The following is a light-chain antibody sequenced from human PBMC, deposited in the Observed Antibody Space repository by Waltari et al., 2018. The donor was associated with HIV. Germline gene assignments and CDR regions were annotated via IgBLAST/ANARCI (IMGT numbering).Light chain of an antibody. J-gene: IGKJ4*01. Sequence: DIVMTQSPDSLAVSLCERATINRKSSQSVLYSSNNKNYLAWYQQKPGQPPKLLIYWASTRESGVPDRFSGSGSGTDFTLTISSLQAEDVAVYYCQQYYSTPLTFGGGTKVEIK. CDR3: QQYYSTPLT. CDR1: QSVLYSSNNKNY. CDR2: WAS. V-gene: IGKV4-1*01.